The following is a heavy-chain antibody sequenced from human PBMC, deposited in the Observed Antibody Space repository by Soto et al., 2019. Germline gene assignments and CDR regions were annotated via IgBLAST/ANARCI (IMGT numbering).Heavy chain of an antibody. CDR2: IKQDGSEN. Sequence: GGSLRLSCAASGFTFSSNWMSWVRQAPGKGLEWVANIKQDGSENYYVASVKGRFTISRDNAKNSLYLQMNSLRAEDTAVYYCASLTGSSFDYWGQGTLVTVSS. V-gene: IGHV3-7*01. CDR3: ASLTGSSFDY. CDR1: GFTFSSNW. D-gene: IGHD2-15*01. J-gene: IGHJ4*02.